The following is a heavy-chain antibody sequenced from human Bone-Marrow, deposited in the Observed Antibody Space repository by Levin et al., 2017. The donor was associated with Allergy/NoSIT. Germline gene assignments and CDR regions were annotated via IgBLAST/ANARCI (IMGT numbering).Heavy chain of an antibody. D-gene: IGHD6-19*01. Sequence: GGSLRLSCTASGFTFGDYAMSWVRQAPGKGLEWVGFIRSKAYGGTTEYAASVKGRFTISRDDSKSIAYLQMNSLKTEDTAVYYCTRAPEWLTYYYYYGMDVWGQGTTVTVSS. J-gene: IGHJ6*02. CDR2: IRSKAYGGTT. CDR3: TRAPEWLTYYYYYGMDV. V-gene: IGHV3-49*04. CDR1: GFTFGDYA.